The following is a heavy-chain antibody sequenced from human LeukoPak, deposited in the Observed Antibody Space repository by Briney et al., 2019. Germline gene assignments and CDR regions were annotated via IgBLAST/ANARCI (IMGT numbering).Heavy chain of an antibody. Sequence: GGSLRLSCAASGFTFSRYWMHWVRHAPGKGLVWVSHINSDESSATYADSVKGRFTISRDNAKNSLYLQMNSLRDEDTAVYYCARGYCSGGSCSRIVDPWGRGTLVTVSS. V-gene: IGHV3-74*03. J-gene: IGHJ5*02. CDR1: GFTFSRYW. D-gene: IGHD2-15*01. CDR3: ARGYCSGGSCSRIVDP. CDR2: INSDESSA.